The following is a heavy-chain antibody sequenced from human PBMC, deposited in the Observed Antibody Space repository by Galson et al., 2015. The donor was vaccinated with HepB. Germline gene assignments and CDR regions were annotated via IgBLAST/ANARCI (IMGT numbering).Heavy chain of an antibody. CDR3: ASTPMVAFGGVTRFDY. J-gene: IGHJ4*02. CDR2: IWRDEGSNK. V-gene: IGHV3-33*01. CDR1: GFSFNDYG. Sequence: SLRLSCAASGFSFNDYGLHWVRQAPGKGLEWLSVIWRDEGSNKCYADPVKGRFTVSRDNSKRTLYLQMNSLRAEDTAMYYCASTPMVAFGGVTRFDYWGQGTPVTVSS. D-gene: IGHD3-16*01.